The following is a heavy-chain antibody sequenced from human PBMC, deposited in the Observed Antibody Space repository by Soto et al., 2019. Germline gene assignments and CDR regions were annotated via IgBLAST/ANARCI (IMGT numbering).Heavy chain of an antibody. V-gene: IGHV4-59*01. Sequence: SETLSLTCTVSGGSISSYYWSWIRQPPGKGLEWIGYIYYSGSTNYNPSLKSRVTISVDTSKNQFSLKLSSVTAADTAVYYCARRYCSSTSCYIDYWGQGTLVTVSS. CDR1: GGSISSYY. CDR2: IYYSGST. CDR3: ARRYCSSTSCYIDY. D-gene: IGHD2-2*02. J-gene: IGHJ4*02.